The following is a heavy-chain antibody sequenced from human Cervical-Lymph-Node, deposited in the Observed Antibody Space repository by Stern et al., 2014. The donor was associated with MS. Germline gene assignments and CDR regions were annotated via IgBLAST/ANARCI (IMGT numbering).Heavy chain of an antibody. J-gene: IGHJ3*02. Sequence: QVQLVESGGGLVKPGGSLRVSCAASGFTVSDYYMSWIRQAPGKGLEWVSHISSSGTAIYSADSGKGRFTISRDKAKNSLYLQMNSLRAEDTAVYYCARDGGGGRMTTQGAFDIWGQGTMVTVSS. V-gene: IGHV3-11*01. D-gene: IGHD4-17*01. CDR2: ISSSGTAI. CDR1: GFTVSDYY. CDR3: ARDGGGGRMTTQGAFDI.